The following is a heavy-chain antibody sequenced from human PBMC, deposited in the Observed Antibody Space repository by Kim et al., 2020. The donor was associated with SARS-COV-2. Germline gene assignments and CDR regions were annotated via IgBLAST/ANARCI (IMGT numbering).Heavy chain of an antibody. CDR3: ARGRSSGYSADAFDI. D-gene: IGHD3-22*01. V-gene: IGHV3-30*01. Sequence: DSVKGRFTISRDNSKNTLYLQMNSLRAEDTAVYYCARGRSSGYSADAFDIWGQGTMVTVSS. J-gene: IGHJ3*02.